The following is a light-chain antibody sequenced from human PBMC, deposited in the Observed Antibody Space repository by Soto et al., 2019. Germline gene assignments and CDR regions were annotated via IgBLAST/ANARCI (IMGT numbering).Light chain of an antibody. CDR3: CSFAGSRTWV. V-gene: IGLV2-23*02. Sequence: QSAPIQPASVSGSPGQSVTISCIGTSSDVAIYNLVSWYQQYPGKAPKLILYEVSKWPSGISHRFSGSKSGNTASLTISGLHAEDEADYYCCSFAGSRTWVFGGGTKVTVL. CDR2: EVS. J-gene: IGLJ3*02. CDR1: SSDVAIYNL.